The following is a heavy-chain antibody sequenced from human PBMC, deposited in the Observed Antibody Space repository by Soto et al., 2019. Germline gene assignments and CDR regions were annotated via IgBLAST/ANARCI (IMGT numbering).Heavy chain of an antibody. Sequence: KTSETLSLTCTVSGGSVSSGSYYWSWIRQPPGKGLEWIGYIYYSGSTNYNPSLKSRVTISVDTSKNQFSLKLSSVTAADTAVYYCARERGFGELLYQSSDYYYYYGMDVWGQGTTVTVSS. V-gene: IGHV4-61*01. CDR2: IYYSGST. CDR3: ARERGFGELLYQSSDYYYYYGMDV. CDR1: GGSVSSGSYY. D-gene: IGHD3-10*01. J-gene: IGHJ6*02.